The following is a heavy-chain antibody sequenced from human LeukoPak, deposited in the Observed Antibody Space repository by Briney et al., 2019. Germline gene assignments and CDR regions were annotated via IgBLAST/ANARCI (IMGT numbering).Heavy chain of an antibody. V-gene: IGHV4-31*03. CDR2: IYYSGST. CDR1: GGSISRGGYY. Sequence: AQTLSLTCTVSGGSISRGGYYWSWIRQHPGKGLEWIVDIYYSGSTYYNPSLKSRVTISVDTSKNQFSLKLSSVTAADTAVYYCARVAPYGGYSGYLNWFDPWGQGTLVTVSS. CDR3: ARVAPYGGYSGYLNWFDP. J-gene: IGHJ5*02. D-gene: IGHD5-12*01.